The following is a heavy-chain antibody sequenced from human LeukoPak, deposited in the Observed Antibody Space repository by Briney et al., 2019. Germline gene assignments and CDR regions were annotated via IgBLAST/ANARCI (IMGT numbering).Heavy chain of an antibody. Sequence: ASVKVSCKASGYTFTGYYIYWVRQAPGQGLEWMGWINPNSGGTNYAQKFQGRVTMTRDTSISTAYMELSGLRSDDTAVYYCATVVAAATPMAGFDYWGQGTLVTVSS. D-gene: IGHD2-15*01. J-gene: IGHJ4*02. V-gene: IGHV1-2*02. CDR2: INPNSGGT. CDR3: ATVVAAATPMAGFDY. CDR1: GYTFTGYY.